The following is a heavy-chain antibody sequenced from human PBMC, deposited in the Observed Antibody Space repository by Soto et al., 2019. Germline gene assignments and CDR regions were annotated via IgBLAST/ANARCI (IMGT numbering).Heavy chain of an antibody. Sequence: PGESLKISCKGSGYSFTSYWIGWVRQMPGKGLKWMGIIYPGDSDTRYSPSFQGQVTISADKSISTAYLQWSSLKASDTAMYYCARERGIRVVAADLNHNWFDPWGQGTLVTVSS. J-gene: IGHJ5*02. D-gene: IGHD2-15*01. CDR3: ARERGIRVVAADLNHNWFDP. CDR1: GYSFTSYW. V-gene: IGHV5-51*01. CDR2: IYPGDSDT.